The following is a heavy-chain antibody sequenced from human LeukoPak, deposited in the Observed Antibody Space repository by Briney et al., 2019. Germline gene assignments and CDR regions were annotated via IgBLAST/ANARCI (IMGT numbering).Heavy chain of an antibody. D-gene: IGHD6-13*01. CDR3: ARIQESLVYSSSSCYVDY. Sequence: PSETLSLTCTVSGGSISSGTSYWWGWIRQPPGKGLEWIGSVFYTGNTYYSPSLRTRVTISVDPSKNQFSLKLTSVTAADTAVYYCARIQESLVYSSSSCYVDYWGQGTLVTVSS. V-gene: IGHV4-39*07. CDR2: VFYTGNT. J-gene: IGHJ4*02. CDR1: GGSISSGTSY.